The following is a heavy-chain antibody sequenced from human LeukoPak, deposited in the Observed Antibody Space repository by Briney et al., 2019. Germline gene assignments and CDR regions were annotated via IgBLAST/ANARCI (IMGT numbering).Heavy chain of an antibody. J-gene: IGHJ4*02. D-gene: IGHD6-19*01. Sequence: GGSLRLSCAASGFTFSSYEMNWVRQAPGKGLEWVSYIGSSGSTIYYADSVMGRFTISRDNAKNSLYLQMNSLGAEDTAVYYRARAARIAVAGTYPDYWGQGTLVTVSS. CDR1: GFTFSSYE. CDR2: IGSSGSTI. CDR3: ARAARIAVAGTYPDY. V-gene: IGHV3-48*03.